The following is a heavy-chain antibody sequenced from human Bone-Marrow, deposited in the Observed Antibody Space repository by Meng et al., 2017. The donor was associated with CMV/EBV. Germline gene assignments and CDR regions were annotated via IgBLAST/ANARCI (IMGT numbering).Heavy chain of an antibody. Sequence: SETLSLTCAASGGSISSYYWSWVRQPPGKGLEWIGYIYYSGSTNYNPSLKSRVTISVDTSQNQFSLKLSSVTAADTAVYYCARMIAAAFDYWGQGTLVTVSS. D-gene: IGHD6-13*01. CDR3: ARMIAAAFDY. J-gene: IGHJ4*02. V-gene: IGHV4-59*01. CDR1: GGSISSYY. CDR2: IYYSGST.